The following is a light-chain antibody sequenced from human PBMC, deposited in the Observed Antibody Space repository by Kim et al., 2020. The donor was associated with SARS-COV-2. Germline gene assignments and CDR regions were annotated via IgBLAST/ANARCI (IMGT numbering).Light chain of an antibody. Sequence: VSVSPGQTASITCSGNKLGDKYVCWYQQKAGQSPVLVIYQDSRRPSGIPERFSGSNSGNTATLTISGTQTMDEADYYCQAWDDSVVFGGGTKLTVL. CDR3: QAWDDSVV. CDR1: KLGDKY. J-gene: IGLJ2*01. CDR2: QDS. V-gene: IGLV3-1*01.